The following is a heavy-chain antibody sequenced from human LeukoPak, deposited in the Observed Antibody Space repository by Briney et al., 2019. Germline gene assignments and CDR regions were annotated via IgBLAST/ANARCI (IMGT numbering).Heavy chain of an antibody. Sequence: TLSPTCAVSGGSISSGGYSWSWIRQTPGKGLEWIGYIYYSGSTYYSPSLKSRVTISVDTSKNEFSLKLSSVTAADTAVYYCARVSGYDWESFYDYWGREPWSPSPQ. CDR1: GGSISSGGYS. D-gene: IGHD5-12*01. CDR3: ARVSGYDWESFYDY. J-gene: IGHJ4*02. V-gene: IGHV4-30-4*07. CDR2: IYYSGST.